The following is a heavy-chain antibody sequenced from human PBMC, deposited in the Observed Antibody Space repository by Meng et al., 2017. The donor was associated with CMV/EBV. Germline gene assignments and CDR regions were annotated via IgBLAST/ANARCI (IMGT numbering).Heavy chain of an antibody. CDR3: ARDLGGYCSSTSCRPNWFDP. J-gene: IGHJ5*02. D-gene: IGHD2-2*01. CDR2: IYYSGST. V-gene: IGHV4-39*07. CDR1: SSSYD. Sequence: SSSYDWGWIRQPPGKGLEWIGSIYYSGSTYYNPSLKSRVTISVDTSKNQFSLKLSSVTAADTAVYYCARDLGGYCSSTSCRPNWFDPWGQGTLVTV.